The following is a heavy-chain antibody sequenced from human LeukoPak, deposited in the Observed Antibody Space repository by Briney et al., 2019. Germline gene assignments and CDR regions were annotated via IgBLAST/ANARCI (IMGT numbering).Heavy chain of an antibody. D-gene: IGHD1-26*01. CDR2: ISWNSGSI. J-gene: IGHJ4*02. CDR1: GFTFDDYA. V-gene: IGHV3-9*01. Sequence: PGGSLRLSCAASGFTFDDYAMHWVRQAPGKGLEWVSGISWNSGSIGYADSVKGRFTISRDNAKNSLYLQMNSLRDEDTAVYYCARYRPPTDYWGQGTLVTVSS. CDR3: ARYRPPTDY.